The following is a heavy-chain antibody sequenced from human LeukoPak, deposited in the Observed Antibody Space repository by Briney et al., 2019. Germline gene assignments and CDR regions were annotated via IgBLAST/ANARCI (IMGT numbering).Heavy chain of an antibody. CDR2: MWYDGSNK. CDR1: GFTFSSDG. D-gene: IGHD3/OR15-3a*01. V-gene: IGHV3-33*06. J-gene: IGHJ6*03. Sequence: PVGSLRLSCAASGFTFSSDGMHWVRQAPGKGLEWVAGMWYDGSNKYYADSVKGRFTISRDNSKNTLYRQRHSRRAEDTAVYYCANGPPYYHYMDVWGKGTTVTVSS. CDR3: ANGPPYYHYMDV.